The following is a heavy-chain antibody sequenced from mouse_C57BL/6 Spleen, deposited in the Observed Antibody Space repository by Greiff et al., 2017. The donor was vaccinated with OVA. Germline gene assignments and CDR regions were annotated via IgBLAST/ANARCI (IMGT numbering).Heavy chain of an antibody. Sequence: EVQRVESGGGLVKPGGSLKLSCAASGFTFSDYGMHWVRQAPEKGLEWVAYISSGSSTIYYADTVKGRFTISRDNAKNTLFLQMTSLRSEDTAMYYCARPPFYYGSRNWYFDVWGTGTTVTVSS. D-gene: IGHD1-1*01. V-gene: IGHV5-17*01. CDR3: ARPPFYYGSRNWYFDV. CDR1: GFTFSDYG. J-gene: IGHJ1*03. CDR2: ISSGSSTI.